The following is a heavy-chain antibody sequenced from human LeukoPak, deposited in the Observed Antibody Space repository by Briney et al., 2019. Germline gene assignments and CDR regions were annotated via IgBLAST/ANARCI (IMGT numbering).Heavy chain of an antibody. CDR1: GFTFSSYG. Sequence: GGSLRLSCAASGFTFSSYGMHWVRQAPGKGLEWVAVIWYDGSNKYYADSVKGRFTISRDNSKNTLYLQMNSLRAEDTAVYYCAKEIVSSGYYSKQDYWSQGTLVTVSS. D-gene: IGHD3-22*01. CDR3: AKEIVSSGYYSKQDY. V-gene: IGHV3-33*06. CDR2: IWYDGSNK. J-gene: IGHJ4*02.